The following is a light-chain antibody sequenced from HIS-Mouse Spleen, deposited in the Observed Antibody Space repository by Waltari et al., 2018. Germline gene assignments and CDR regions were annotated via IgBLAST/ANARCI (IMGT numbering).Light chain of an antibody. CDR3: QAWDSSTANVV. V-gene: IGLV3-1*01. Sequence: SYELTQPPSVSVSPGQTASSTCSGHYMGDKYACWYPQKPGQSPVLVIYQASKRPSRIPERFSGSNSGNTATLTISGTQAMDEADYYCQAWDSSTANVVFGGGTKLTVL. CDR2: QAS. J-gene: IGLJ2*01. CDR1: YMGDKY.